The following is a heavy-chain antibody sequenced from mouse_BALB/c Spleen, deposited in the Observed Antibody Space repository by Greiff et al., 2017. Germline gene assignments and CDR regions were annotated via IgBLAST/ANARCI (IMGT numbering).Heavy chain of an antibody. CDR1: GYTFTDYA. Sequence: VQLQQSGAELVRPGVSVKISCKGSGYTFTDYAMHWVKQSHAKSLEWIGVVSTYYGDASYNQKFKGKATMTVDKSSSTAYMELARLTSEDSAIYDSAREDGYDDAMDYWGKGTSVTVAS. CDR2: VSTYYGDA. V-gene: IGHV1S137*01. D-gene: IGHD2-2*01. CDR3: AREDGYDDAMDY. J-gene: IGHJ4*01.